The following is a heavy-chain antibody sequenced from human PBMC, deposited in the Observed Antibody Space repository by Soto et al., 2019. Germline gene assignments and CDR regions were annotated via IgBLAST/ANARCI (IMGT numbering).Heavy chain of an antibody. D-gene: IGHD3-22*01. CDR2: IITANGNT. J-gene: IGHJ5*02. Sequence: GQRLEWSGWIITANGNTKYPRKFQDRVTISRDTSASTAYMELSSLRSEDTAMYYWARELFSRSSGGFDPWGQAPHVSGSS. CDR3: ARELFSRSSGGFDP. V-gene: IGHV1-3*04.